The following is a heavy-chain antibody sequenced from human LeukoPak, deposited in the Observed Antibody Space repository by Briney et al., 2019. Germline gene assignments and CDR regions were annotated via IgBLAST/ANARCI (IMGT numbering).Heavy chain of an antibody. CDR3: ARAGDGSGSYDNADYDY. V-gene: IGHV4-4*07. CDR2: IYISGST. CDR1: GGSISGYY. Sequence: SETLSLTCTVSGGSISGYYWNWIRQPAGKGLEWIGRIYISGSTNYNPSLKSRVTMSIDTSKNQFSLKLSSVTAADTAVYYCARAGDGSGSYDNADYDYWGQGTLVTVSS. J-gene: IGHJ4*02. D-gene: IGHD3-10*01.